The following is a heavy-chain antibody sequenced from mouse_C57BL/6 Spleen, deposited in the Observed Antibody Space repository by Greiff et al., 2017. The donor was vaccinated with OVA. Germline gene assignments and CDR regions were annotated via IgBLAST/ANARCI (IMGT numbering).Heavy chain of an antibody. D-gene: IGHD2-3*01. CDR1: GFTFSSYT. CDR2: ISGGGGNT. CDR3: ARLYDGSWFAY. Sequence: EVQRVESGGGLVKPGGSLKLSCAASGFTFSSYTMSWVRQTPEKRLEWVATISGGGGNTYYPDSVKGRFTISRDNAKNTLYRQMSSLRSEDTALYYCARLYDGSWFAYWGQGTLVTVSA. J-gene: IGHJ3*01. V-gene: IGHV5-9*01.